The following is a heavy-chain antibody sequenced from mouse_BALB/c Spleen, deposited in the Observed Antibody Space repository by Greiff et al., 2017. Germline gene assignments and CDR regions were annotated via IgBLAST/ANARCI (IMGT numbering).Heavy chain of an antibody. D-gene: IGHD1-2*01. J-gene: IGHJ3*01. CDR1: GFNIKDTY. Sequence: VHVKQSGAELVKPGASVKLSCTASGFNIKDTYMHWVKQRPEQGLEWIGRIDPANGNTKYDPKFQGKATITADTSSNTAYLQLSSLTSEDTAVYYCALRPFAYWGQGTLVTVSA. V-gene: IGHV14-3*02. CDR3: ALRPFAY. CDR2: IDPANGNT.